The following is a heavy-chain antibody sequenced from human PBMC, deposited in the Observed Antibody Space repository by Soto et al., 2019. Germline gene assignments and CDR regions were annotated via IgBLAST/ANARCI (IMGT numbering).Heavy chain of an antibody. J-gene: IGHJ5*02. CDR1: GFTFSSYA. CDR3: ARGHGVDGNNWFDP. V-gene: IGHV3-64*02. CDR2: ISSNGGST. D-gene: IGHD3-3*01. Sequence: GGSLRLSCAASGFTFSSYAMHWVRQAPGKGLEYVSAISSNGGSTYYADSVKGRFTISRDNSKNTLYLQMGSLRAEDMAVYYCARGHGVDGNNWFDPWGQGTLVTVSS.